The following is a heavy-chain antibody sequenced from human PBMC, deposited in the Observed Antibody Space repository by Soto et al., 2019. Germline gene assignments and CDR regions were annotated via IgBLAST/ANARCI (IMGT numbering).Heavy chain of an antibody. D-gene: IGHD2-15*01. CDR3: ARSRTPRDIVVVVAAQDDAFDI. Sequence: GAAVPVSCKASRGTFNSHTISWVRQAPGQGLEWMGRIIPIIGIETHAQKYQGSVTITADKSTSTACMELSSLRAEDTAVYYCARSRTPRDIVVVVAAQDDAFDIWGQGKMVTVSS. V-gene: IGHV1-69*02. CDR1: RGTFNSHT. CDR2: IIPIIGIE. J-gene: IGHJ3*02.